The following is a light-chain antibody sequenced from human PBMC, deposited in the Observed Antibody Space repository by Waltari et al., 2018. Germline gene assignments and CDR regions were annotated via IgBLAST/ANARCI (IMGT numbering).Light chain of an antibody. J-gene: IGLJ2*01. CDR2: KDT. CDR3: LSAYSGGSQGV. V-gene: IGLV3-25*03. CDR1: ALPKQY. Sequence: SYELTQPPSVSVSPGQTAKIPCFGDALPKQYTYCYQQNPGQAPLLVIYKDTERPSGIPERFSGSSSGTTVTLTISGVQAEDEADYYCLSAYSGGSQGVFGGGTKLTVL.